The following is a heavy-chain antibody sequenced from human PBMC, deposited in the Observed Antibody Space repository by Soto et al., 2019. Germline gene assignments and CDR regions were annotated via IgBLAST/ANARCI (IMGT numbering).Heavy chain of an antibody. CDR3: ARAYCISTSCYTYGMAV. CDR1: GFTVSSKY. CDR2: IYSGGST. J-gene: IGHJ6*02. V-gene: IGHV3-66*01. D-gene: IGHD2-2*02. Sequence: VGSLRLSCAASGFTVSSKYMSWVRQAPGKGLEWVSVIYSGGSTYYADSVKGRFTISRDNSKNTLYLQMNSLRAEDTAVYYCARAYCISTSCYTYGMAVWGQGTTVNSP.